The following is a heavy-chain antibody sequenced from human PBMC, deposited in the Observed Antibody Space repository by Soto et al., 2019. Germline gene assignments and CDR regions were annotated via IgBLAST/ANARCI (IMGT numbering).Heavy chain of an antibody. CDR2: IYYSGST. CDR3: ARQSWGYLGY. V-gene: IGHV4-39*01. J-gene: IGHJ4*02. CDR1: GGSISSSSYY. D-gene: IGHD3-16*01. Sequence: PSETLSLTCTVSGGSISSSSYYWGWIRQPPGKGLEWIGSIYYSGSTYYNPSLKSRVTISVDTPKNQFSLKLSSVTAADTAVYYCARQSWGYLGYWGQGTLVTVSS.